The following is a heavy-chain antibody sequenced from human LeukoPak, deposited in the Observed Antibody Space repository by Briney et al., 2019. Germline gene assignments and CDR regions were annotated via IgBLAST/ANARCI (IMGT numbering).Heavy chain of an antibody. V-gene: IGHV1-69*13. CDR1: GGTFSSYA. CDR2: IIPIFGTA. J-gene: IGHJ3*02. D-gene: IGHD2-2*01. CDR3: ARRIPRDIVVVPAAHDAFDI. Sequence: SVKVSCKASGGTFSSYAISWVRQAPGQGLEWMGGIIPIFGTANYAQKFQGRVTITADESTSTAYMELSSLRSEDTAVYYCARRIPRDIVVVPAAHDAFDIWGQGTMVTVSS.